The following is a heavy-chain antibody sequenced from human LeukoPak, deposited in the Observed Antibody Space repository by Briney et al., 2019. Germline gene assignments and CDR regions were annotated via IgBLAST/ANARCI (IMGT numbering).Heavy chain of an antibody. Sequence: GGSLRLSCAASGFTFSSYSMNWVRQAPGEGLEWVSSISSSSSYIYYADSVKGRFTISRDNAKNSLYLQMNSLRAEDTAVYYCARGDGSGTFDYWGQGTLVTVSS. D-gene: IGHD5-24*01. J-gene: IGHJ4*02. CDR2: ISSSSSYI. V-gene: IGHV3-21*01. CDR1: GFTFSSYS. CDR3: ARGDGSGTFDY.